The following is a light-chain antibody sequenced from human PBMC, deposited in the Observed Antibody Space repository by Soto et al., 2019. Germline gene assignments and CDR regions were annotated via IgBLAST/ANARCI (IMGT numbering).Light chain of an antibody. J-gene: IGKJ1*01. V-gene: IGKV3-20*01. CDR1: QSVSSTY. CDR3: QQYGNSPQT. CDR2: EAS. Sequence: EIVLTLSPGTLSMSPGERATLSCRASQSVSSTYVAWYQQKPGQTPKLLIYEASTRAAGVPDRFSGSGSGTDYTLTIDRLEPEDFAVYYCQQYGNSPQTLGQGTKVDIK.